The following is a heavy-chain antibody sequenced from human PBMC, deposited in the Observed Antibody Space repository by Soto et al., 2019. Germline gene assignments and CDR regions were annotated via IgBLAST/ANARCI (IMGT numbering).Heavy chain of an antibody. D-gene: IGHD5-12*01. Sequence: SETLSLTCTVSGGSISSGDYYWNWIRQSPGKGLEWIGYSHYSGSTYYNPSLRSRVTISVDMSENQFSLRLTSVTAADTAVYYCARAINSGYDPFDYWGQGILVTVSS. CDR2: SHYSGST. V-gene: IGHV4-30-4*01. J-gene: IGHJ4*02. CDR3: ARAINSGYDPFDY. CDR1: GGSISSGDYY.